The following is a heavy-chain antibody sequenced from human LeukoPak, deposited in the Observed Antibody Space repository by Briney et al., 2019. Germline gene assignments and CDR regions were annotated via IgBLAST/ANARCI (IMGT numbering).Heavy chain of an antibody. CDR1: GYTFTGYY. Sequence: ASVKVSCKASGYTFTGYYMHWVRQAPGQGLEWMGWINPNSGGTNYAQKFQGWVTKTRDTSISTAYMELSRLRSDDTAVYYCARADILTGPLDYWGQGTLVTVSS. CDR3: ARADILTGPLDY. D-gene: IGHD3-9*01. CDR2: INPNSGGT. V-gene: IGHV1-2*04. J-gene: IGHJ4*02.